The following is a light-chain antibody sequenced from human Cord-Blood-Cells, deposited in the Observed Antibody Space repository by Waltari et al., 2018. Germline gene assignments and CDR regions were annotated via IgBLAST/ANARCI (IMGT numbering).Light chain of an antibody. CDR2: QDS. CDR3: QAWDSSTVV. CDR1: KLGDKY. Sequence: SYEPTQPPSVSVSPGHTASITCSGDKLGDKYACWYPQKPGQSPVLVIYQDSKRPSGIPERVAGSNSGNTATLTISGTQAMDEADYYCQAWDSSTVVFGGGTKLTVL. V-gene: IGLV3-1*01. J-gene: IGLJ2*01.